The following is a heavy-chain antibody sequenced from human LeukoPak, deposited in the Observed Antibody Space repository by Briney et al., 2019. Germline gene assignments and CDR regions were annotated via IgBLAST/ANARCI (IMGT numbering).Heavy chain of an antibody. CDR1: GFTFSSYG. J-gene: IGHJ6*02. Sequence: GGSLRLSCAASGFTFSSYGMHWVRQAPGKGLEWVAVIWYDGSNKYYADSVKGRFTISRDNSKNTLYLQMNSLRAEDTAVYYCARSGFGFQYYYYGMDVWGQGTTVTVSS. CDR3: ARSGFGFQYYYYGMDV. CDR2: IWYDGSNK. V-gene: IGHV3-33*01. D-gene: IGHD1-26*01.